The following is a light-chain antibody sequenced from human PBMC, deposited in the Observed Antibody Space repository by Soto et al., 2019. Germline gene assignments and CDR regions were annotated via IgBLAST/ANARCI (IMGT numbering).Light chain of an antibody. Sequence: EIVLTRSPATLSVSPGERATLSCRASQSVSSNLAWYQQKPGQAPRLLIYGASTRATGIPARFSGSGSGTEFTLAITSLEPEDFAVYYCQHRRVWPVSFGQGTRLEIK. J-gene: IGKJ5*01. V-gene: IGKV3-15*01. CDR1: QSVSSN. CDR3: QHRRVWPVS. CDR2: GAS.